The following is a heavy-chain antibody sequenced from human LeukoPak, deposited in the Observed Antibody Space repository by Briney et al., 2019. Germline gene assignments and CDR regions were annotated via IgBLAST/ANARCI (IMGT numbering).Heavy chain of an antibody. D-gene: IGHD1-26*01. J-gene: IGHJ4*02. Sequence: SETLSLTCTVSGGSISSGSYYGSWIRQPAGRGLEWIGRIYTSGNTNYNPSLKSRVTISVDTSRNQFSLKLNSVTAADTAMYYCARESGNYYYYDYWGQGTLVTVSS. CDR2: IYTSGNT. CDR1: GGSISSGSYY. V-gene: IGHV4-61*02. CDR3: ARESGNYYYYDY.